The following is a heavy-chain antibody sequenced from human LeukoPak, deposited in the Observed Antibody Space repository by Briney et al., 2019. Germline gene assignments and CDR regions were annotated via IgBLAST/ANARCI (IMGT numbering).Heavy chain of an antibody. CDR3: AGDRHCVNGVCHSPAGMDV. CDR1: GFILNSYG. J-gene: IGHJ6*02. V-gene: IGHV3-33*01. D-gene: IGHD2-8*01. Sequence: GGSLRLSCAASGFILNSYGMHWVRQAPGKGLEWVADIWFDGKNQHFADSVRGRFAISRDNSKNTVYLQINSLRAEDTAVYYCAGDRHCVNGVCHSPAGMDVWGQGTTVTVSS. CDR2: IWFDGKNQ.